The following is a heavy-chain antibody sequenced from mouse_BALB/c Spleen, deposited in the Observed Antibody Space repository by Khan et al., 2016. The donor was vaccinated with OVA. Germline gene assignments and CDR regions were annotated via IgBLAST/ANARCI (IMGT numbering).Heavy chain of an antibody. CDR1: GFSLSRYS. V-gene: IGHV2-6-4*01. D-gene: IGHD2-10*02. J-gene: IGHJ4*01. CDR2: IWSGGST. CDR3: ARKKYGNYVSLDY. Sequence: QVQLKESGPGLVAPSQSLSITCTVSGFSLSRYSVHWVRQPPGKGLEWLGMIWSGGSTDYNSALESRLSISKDNSKSQVFLKMNSLQPDDTAMYYCARKKYGNYVSLDYWGQGTSVTVSS.